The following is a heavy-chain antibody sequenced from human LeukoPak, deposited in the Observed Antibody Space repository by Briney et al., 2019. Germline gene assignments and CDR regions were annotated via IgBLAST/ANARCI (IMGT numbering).Heavy chain of an antibody. CDR3: ARGGKWELLGY. D-gene: IGHD1-26*01. J-gene: IGHJ4*02. CDR1: GFTFSSYW. V-gene: IGHV3-74*01. Sequence: GGSLRLSCAASGFTFSSYWMHWVRQAPGKGLVWISRVNGDGSSTTYADSVKGRFTISRDNAKNTLYLQMNSLRAEDTAVYYCARGGKWELLGYWGQGTLVTVSS. CDR2: VNGDGSST.